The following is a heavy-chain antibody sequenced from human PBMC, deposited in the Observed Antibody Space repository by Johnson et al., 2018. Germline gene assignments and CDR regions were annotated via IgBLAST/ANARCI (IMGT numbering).Heavy chain of an antibody. J-gene: IGHJ3*02. Sequence: VQLVQSGGGLVQPGGSLRLSCAASGFTVSSNYMSWVRQAPGKGLEWVSVIYSGGSTYYADSVKGRFTISRDNSKNTLYLHMNSLGAEDTAVYYCAGGDSGRLGAFGSWGQGTMVTVSS. V-gene: IGHV3-66*02. D-gene: IGHD6-13*01. CDR2: IYSGGST. CDR3: AGGDSGRLGAFGS. CDR1: GFTVSSNY.